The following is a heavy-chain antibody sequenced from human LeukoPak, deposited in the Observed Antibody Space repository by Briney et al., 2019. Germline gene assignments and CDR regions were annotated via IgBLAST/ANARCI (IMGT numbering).Heavy chain of an antibody. CDR1: GFTFSSYA. J-gene: IGHJ4*02. D-gene: IGHD5-18*01. Sequence: GSLRLSCAASGFTFSSYAMSWVRQAPGKGREWIGEINHSGSTNYNPSLKSRVTISVDTSKNQFSLKLSSVTAADTAVYYCASLKKDTAMDKPIDYWGQGTPVTVSS. CDR2: INHSGST. V-gene: IGHV4-34*01. CDR3: ASLKKDTAMDKPIDY.